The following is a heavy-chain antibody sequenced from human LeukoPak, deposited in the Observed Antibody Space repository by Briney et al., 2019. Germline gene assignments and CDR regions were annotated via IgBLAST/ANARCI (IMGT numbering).Heavy chain of an antibody. D-gene: IGHD6-6*01. CDR3: AKSQTIAARPPEDY. CDR2: ISGSGGST. CDR1: GFTFSSYA. V-gene: IGHV3-23*01. Sequence: GGSLRLSCAASGFTFSSYAMSWVRQAPGKGVEWVSAISGSGGSTYYADSVKGRFTISRDNSKNTLYLQMNSLRAEDTAVYYCAKSQTIAARPPEDYWGQGTLVTVSS. J-gene: IGHJ4*02.